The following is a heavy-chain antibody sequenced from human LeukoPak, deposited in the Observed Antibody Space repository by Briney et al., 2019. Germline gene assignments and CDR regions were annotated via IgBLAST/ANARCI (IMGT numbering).Heavy chain of an antibody. Sequence: AGGSLRLSCAASGFTVSSNYMSWVRQAPGKGLEWVSVIYSGGSTYYADSVKGRFTISRDNSKNTLYLQMNSLRAEDTAVYYCARYNSGSLLDYWGQGTLVTVSS. CDR3: ARYNSGSLLDY. CDR2: IYSGGST. D-gene: IGHD1-26*01. CDR1: GFTVSSNY. J-gene: IGHJ4*02. V-gene: IGHV3-53*01.